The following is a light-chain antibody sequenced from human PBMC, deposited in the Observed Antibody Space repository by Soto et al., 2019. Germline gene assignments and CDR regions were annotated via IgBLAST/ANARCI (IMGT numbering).Light chain of an antibody. CDR3: LQVNSFPRT. V-gene: IGKV1-12*01. J-gene: IGKJ1*01. Sequence: QTTQSPSSLSSSIGDRFTITCLASQGIGVRLAWFQQKPGKAPQYLIQSASTLASGVPSRFSGSGSGTDFILTINNLQPEDVATYYCLQVNSFPRTFGQGTKVDI. CDR2: SAS. CDR1: QGIGVR.